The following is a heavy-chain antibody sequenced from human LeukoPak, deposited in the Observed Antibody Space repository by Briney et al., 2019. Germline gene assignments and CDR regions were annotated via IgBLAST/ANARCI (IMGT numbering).Heavy chain of an antibody. CDR1: GFTFSSYA. D-gene: IGHD3-22*01. Sequence: GGSLRLSCAASGFTFSSYAMRWVRQAPGKGLEWVSAISGSGGSTYYADSVKGRFTISRDNSKNTLYLQMNSLRAEDTAVYYCAKFGHSINSSGYYSSYYYYYYMDVWGKGTTVTVSS. V-gene: IGHV3-23*01. J-gene: IGHJ6*03. CDR2: ISGSGGST. CDR3: AKFGHSINSSGYYSSYYYYYYMDV.